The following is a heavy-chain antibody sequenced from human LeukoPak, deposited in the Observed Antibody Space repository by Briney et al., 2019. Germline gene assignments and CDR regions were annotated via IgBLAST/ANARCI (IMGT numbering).Heavy chain of an antibody. CDR3: ASRLGYCSGGSCLPNYYYYYGMDV. V-gene: IGHV4-59*01. CDR2: IYYSGST. D-gene: IGHD2-15*01. CDR1: GGSISSYY. J-gene: IGHJ6*02. Sequence: SETLSLTCTVSGGSISSYYWSWIRQPPGKGLEWIGYIYYSGSTNYNPSLKSRVTISVDTSKNQFSLKLSSVTAADTAVYYCASRLGYCSGGSCLPNYYYYYGMDVWGQGTTVTVSS.